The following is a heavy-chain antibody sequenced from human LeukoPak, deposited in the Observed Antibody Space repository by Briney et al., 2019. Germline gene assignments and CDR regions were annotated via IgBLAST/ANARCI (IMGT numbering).Heavy chain of an antibody. CDR2: ISGSGGST. Sequence: GGSLRLSCAASGFTFSSYAMSWVRQAPGKGLEWVSAISGSGGSTYYADSVKGRFTISRDNSKNTLYLQMNSLRAEDTAVYYCAKGRMVRGVVCYYYGMDVWGQGTTVTVSS. CDR3: AKGRMVRGVVCYYYGMDV. V-gene: IGHV3-23*01. J-gene: IGHJ6*02. D-gene: IGHD3-10*01. CDR1: GFTFSSYA.